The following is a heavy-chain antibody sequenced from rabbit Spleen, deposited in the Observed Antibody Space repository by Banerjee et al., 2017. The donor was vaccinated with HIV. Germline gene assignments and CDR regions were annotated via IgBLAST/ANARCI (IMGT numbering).Heavy chain of an antibody. D-gene: IGHD4-1*01. CDR2: IDPVFGIT. CDR1: GFDFSSYG. V-gene: IGHV1S47*01. Sequence: LEESGGGLVQPGGSLTLSCKASGFDFSSYGVSWVRQAPGKGLEWIGYIDPVFGITYYANWVNGRFTISSHNAQNTLFLQLNSLTAADTASYFCVREVAAKFSLWGPGTLVTVS. CDR3: VREVAAKFSL. J-gene: IGHJ4*01.